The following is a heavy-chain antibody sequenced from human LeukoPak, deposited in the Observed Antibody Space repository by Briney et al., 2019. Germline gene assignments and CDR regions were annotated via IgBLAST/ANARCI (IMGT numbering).Heavy chain of an antibody. J-gene: IGHJ4*02. CDR3: AKDRDNWISQFFDY. V-gene: IGHV3-30*02. CDR2: IRYDGSNK. CDR1: GFTFSGYW. D-gene: IGHD1-20*01. Sequence: GGSLRLSCAASGFTFSGYWMSWVRQAPGKGLEWVAFIRYDGSNKYYADSVKGRFTISRDNSKNTLYLQMNSLRAEDTAVYYCAKDRDNWISQFFDYWGQGTLVTVSS.